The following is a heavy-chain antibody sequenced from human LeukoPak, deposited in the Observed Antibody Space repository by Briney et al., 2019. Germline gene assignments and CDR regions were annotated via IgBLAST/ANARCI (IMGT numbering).Heavy chain of an antibody. D-gene: IGHD3-10*01. Sequence: ASVKVSCKASGYTFTGYYMHWVRQAPGQGLEWMGWINPNSGGTNYAQKFQGRVTMTTDTSTSTAYMELRSLRSDDTAVYYCATGSGSYYNNIDYWGQGTLVTVSS. CDR2: INPNSGGT. J-gene: IGHJ4*02. CDR1: GYTFTGYY. CDR3: ATGSGSYYNNIDY. V-gene: IGHV1-2*02.